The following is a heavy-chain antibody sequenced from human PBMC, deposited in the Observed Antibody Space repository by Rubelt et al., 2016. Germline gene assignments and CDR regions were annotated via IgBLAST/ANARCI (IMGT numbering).Heavy chain of an antibody. J-gene: IGHJ4*02. CDR3: ARGGVASSGYHNDY. V-gene: IGHV1-2*02. CDR2: INPNSGGT. D-gene: IGHD3-22*01. CDR1: GYTFTSYG. Sequence: QVQLVQSGAEVKKPGASVKVSCKASGYTFTSYGISWVRQAPGQGLEWMGWINPNSGGTNYAQKFQGRVTMTRDTSISTAYMELSRLRSDDTAVDYCARGGVASSGYHNDYWGQGTLVTVSS.